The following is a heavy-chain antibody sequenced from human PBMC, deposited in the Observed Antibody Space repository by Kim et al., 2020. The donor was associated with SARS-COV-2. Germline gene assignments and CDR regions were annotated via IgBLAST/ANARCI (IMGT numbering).Heavy chain of an antibody. CDR1: GGSISSYY. CDR3: ARGSTPSYYYYGMDV. V-gene: IGHV4-59*01. Sequence: SETLSLTCSVSGGSISSYYWSWIRQSPGKGLEWIGYIYYSGSTNYNPSLKSRLTISVDTSKNQFSLKLSSVTAADTAVYYCARGSTPSYYYYGMDVWGQGTTVTVSS. CDR2: IYYSGST. J-gene: IGHJ6*02.